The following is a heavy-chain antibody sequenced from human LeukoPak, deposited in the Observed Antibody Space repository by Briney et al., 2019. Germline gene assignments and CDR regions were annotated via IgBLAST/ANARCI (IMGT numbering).Heavy chain of an antibody. V-gene: IGHV3-23*01. Sequence: GGSLRLSCAASGFAFSSRGMSWVRQAPGKGLEWVSSITPSGDGTYYAASVKGRFTISRDNSKNTLYLQMDSLRADDTAKYYCARDSPVATWWGQGTLVTVSS. CDR3: ARDSPVATW. D-gene: IGHD1-26*01. J-gene: IGHJ4*02. CDR2: ITPSGDGT. CDR1: GFAFSSRG.